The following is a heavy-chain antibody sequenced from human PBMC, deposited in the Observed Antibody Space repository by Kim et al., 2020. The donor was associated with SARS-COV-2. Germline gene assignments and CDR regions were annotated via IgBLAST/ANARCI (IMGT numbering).Heavy chain of an antibody. D-gene: IGHD3-22*01. CDR2: ISSNGGST. J-gene: IGHJ4*02. V-gene: IGHV3-64D*06. CDR1: GFTFSSYA. CDR3: VISWVPLVVARRASFDY. Sequence: GGSLRLSCSASGFTFSSYAMHWVRQAPGKGLEYVSAISSNGGSTYYADSVKGRFTISRDNSKNTLYLQMSSLRAEDTAVYYCVISWVPLVVARRASFDYWGQGTLVTVSS.